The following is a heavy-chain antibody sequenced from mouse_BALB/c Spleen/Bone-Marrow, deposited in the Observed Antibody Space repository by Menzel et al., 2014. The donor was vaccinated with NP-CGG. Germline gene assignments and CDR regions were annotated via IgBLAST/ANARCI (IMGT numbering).Heavy chain of an antibody. J-gene: IGHJ4*01. D-gene: IGHD1-1*01. CDR3: ARGLLRYFAMDY. CDR2: IWAGGST. Sequence: VKLVESGPGLVAPSQSLSITCTVSGFSLTSYGVHWVRQPPGKGLEWLGVIWAGGSTNYNSALMSRLSISRDNSKSQVFLKMNSLQTDDTAMYYCARGLLRYFAMDYWGQGTSVTVSP. V-gene: IGHV2-9*02. CDR1: GFSLTSYG.